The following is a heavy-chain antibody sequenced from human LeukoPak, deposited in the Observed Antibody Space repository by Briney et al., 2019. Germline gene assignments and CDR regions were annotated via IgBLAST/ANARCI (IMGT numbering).Heavy chain of an antibody. CDR2: INHSGST. CDR3: ARYYVRGVPW. Sequence: SETLSLTCAVYGGSFSDYYWSWIRQPPGKGLEWIGEINHSGSTNYNPSLKSRVTISVDTSKNQFSLKLSSVTAADTAVYYCARYYVRGVPWWGQGTLVTVSS. V-gene: IGHV4-34*01. D-gene: IGHD3-10*02. CDR1: GGSFSDYY. J-gene: IGHJ4*02.